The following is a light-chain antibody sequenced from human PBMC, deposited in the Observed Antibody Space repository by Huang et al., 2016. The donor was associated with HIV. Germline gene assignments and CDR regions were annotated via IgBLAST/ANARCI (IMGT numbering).Light chain of an antibody. CDR1: QSVSSK. Sequence: ELLMTQSPATVSVSPGEGATLSCRASQSVSSKVAWYPHRSGHAPRLLIHGASTRANGIPARFSGSGSGTEFTLTISSLQSDDFAGYYCQQYNDWPRTFGQGTKLEIK. V-gene: IGKV3-15*01. J-gene: IGKJ2*01. CDR3: QQYNDWPRT. CDR2: GAS.